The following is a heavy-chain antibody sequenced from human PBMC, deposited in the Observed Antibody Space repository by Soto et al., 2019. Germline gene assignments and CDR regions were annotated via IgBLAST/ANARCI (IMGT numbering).Heavy chain of an antibody. CDR1: GFTFRTYN. D-gene: IGHD6-6*01. V-gene: IGHV3-21*01. J-gene: IGHJ4*02. Sequence: EVELVESGGGLVKPGGSLKLSCAASGFTFRTYNMIWVRQAPGKGLEWVSSISAGSSNIYYAPSVKGRFTISRDNAKNLVYLQINSLRAEDTAVYYGARQYPSSSRHFDHWGQGTLVIVSS. CDR3: ARQYPSSSRHFDH. CDR2: ISAGSSNI.